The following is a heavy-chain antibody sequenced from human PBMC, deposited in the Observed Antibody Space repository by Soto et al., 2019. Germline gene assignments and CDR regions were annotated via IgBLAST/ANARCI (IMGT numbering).Heavy chain of an antibody. CDR3: ATLRLGGRNYYYYGMDL. CDR1: GYTFTSYD. D-gene: IGHD2-15*01. Sequence: ASVKVSCKASGYTFTSYDIHWVRQATGQGLEWMGWMNPNSGNTGYAQRFQGRLTMTKNTSISTAYMELSSLTPEDTAVYYCATLRLGGRNYYYYGMDLWGQGTTVTVSS. CDR2: MNPNSGNT. J-gene: IGHJ6*02. V-gene: IGHV1-8*01.